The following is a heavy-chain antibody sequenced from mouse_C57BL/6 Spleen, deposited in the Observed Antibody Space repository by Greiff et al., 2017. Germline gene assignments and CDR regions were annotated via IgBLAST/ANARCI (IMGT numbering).Heavy chain of an antibody. V-gene: IGHV1-54*01. D-gene: IGHD4-1*01. J-gene: IGHJ4*01. CDR1: GYAFTNYL. CDR2: INPGSGGT. CDR3: ARGRCANYDAMDY. Sequence: VQLQQSGAELVRPGTSVKVSCKASGYAFTNYLIEWVKQRPGQGLEWIGVINPGSGGTNYNEKFKGKATVTADKSSSTAYMQLSSLTSEDSAVYFCARGRCANYDAMDYWGQGTSVTVSA.